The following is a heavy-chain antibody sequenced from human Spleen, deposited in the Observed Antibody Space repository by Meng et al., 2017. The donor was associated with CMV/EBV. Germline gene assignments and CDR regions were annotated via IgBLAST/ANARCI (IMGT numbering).Heavy chain of an antibody. CDR3: ARVWGTAFDI. CDR1: GFTFSSYA. V-gene: IGHV3-64*02. J-gene: IGHJ3*02. CDR2: ISTNGGTT. Sequence: GESLKISCAASGFTFSSYAMHWVHQAPGKGLEYVSSISTNGGTTYYADSVKGRFTVSRDNSKNTLYLQMGSLRAEDMAVYYCARVWGTAFDIWGQGTMVTVSS. D-gene: IGHD7-27*01.